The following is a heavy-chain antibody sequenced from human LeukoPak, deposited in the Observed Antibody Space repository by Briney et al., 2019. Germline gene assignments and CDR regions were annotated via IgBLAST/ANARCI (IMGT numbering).Heavy chain of an antibody. CDR1: GFMFSNYG. V-gene: IGHV3-30*18. CDR3: AKDLRRRYYFGSGSRGGTFDI. CDR2: IAYDGSNK. J-gene: IGHJ3*02. D-gene: IGHD3-10*01. Sequence: GGSLRLSCAASGFMFSNYGMQWVRQAPGKGLEWVAVIAYDGSNKYYADSVKGRFTISRDNSKNTLYLQMNSLRAEDTAVYYCAKDLRRRYYFGSGSRGGTFDIWGQGTMVTVSS.